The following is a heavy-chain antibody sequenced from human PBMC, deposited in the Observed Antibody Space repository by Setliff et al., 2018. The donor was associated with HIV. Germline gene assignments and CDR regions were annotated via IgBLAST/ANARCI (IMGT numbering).Heavy chain of an antibody. V-gene: IGHV3-30*03. CDR2: ISYDGGTE. D-gene: IGHD3-16*01. J-gene: IGHJ4*02. CDR3: SRGHPGGY. CDR1: GFTFSSFG. Sequence: GGSLRLSCAASGFTFSSFGMHWVRQAPGKGLEWVALISYDGGTEYYADSVRGRFTISRDNRDNLLCLQMNSLTDGDTAIYYCSRGHPGGYWGQGTLVTVSS.